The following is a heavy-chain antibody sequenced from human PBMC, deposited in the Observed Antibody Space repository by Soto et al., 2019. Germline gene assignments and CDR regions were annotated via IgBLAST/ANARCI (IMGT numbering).Heavy chain of an antibody. J-gene: IGHJ5*01. V-gene: IGHV5-51*03. CDR2: IYPDDSQT. Sequence: EVQLVQSGAEVKKSGDSLKISCKGSGYGFYGCWIAWVRQMPGKGLEWMGIIYPDDSQTKYSPSLQGQVTMSADKSMNTAYLQWSSLKASDTAIYYCARYGGASLSDNWFDFWGQGTLVTVSS. D-gene: IGHD3-16*01. CDR3: ARYGGASLSDNWFDF. CDR1: GYGFYGCW.